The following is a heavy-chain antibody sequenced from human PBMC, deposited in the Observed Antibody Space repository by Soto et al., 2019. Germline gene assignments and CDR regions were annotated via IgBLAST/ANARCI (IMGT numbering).Heavy chain of an antibody. CDR1: GYGFTSHW. CDR2: IDPGESDT. V-gene: IGHV5-51*01. D-gene: IGHD3-3*02. Sequence: PGVSKKISCKGYGYGFTSHWIGWVRQMPGKGLEWMGIIDPGESDTGYSPSFQGQVTISADKSSSTADLQWSSLKASDTAMYSCARHGLARSLAFCWYRTTHYSDYGMAVCAQGILVTV. CDR3: ARHGLARSLAFCWYRTTHYSDYGMAV. J-gene: IGHJ6*02.